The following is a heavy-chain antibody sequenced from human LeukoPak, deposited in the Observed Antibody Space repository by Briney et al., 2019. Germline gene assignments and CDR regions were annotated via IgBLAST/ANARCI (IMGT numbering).Heavy chain of an antibody. V-gene: IGHV3-23*01. Sequence: GGSLRLSCAASGFTFSSYAMSWVRQAPGKGLEWVSAISGSGGSTYYADSVKGWFTISRDNSKNTLYLQMNSLRAEDTAVYYCAKGLRLGELSFFDYWGQGTLVTVSS. CDR1: GFTFSSYA. CDR3: AKGLRLGELSFFDY. D-gene: IGHD3-16*02. J-gene: IGHJ4*02. CDR2: ISGSGGST.